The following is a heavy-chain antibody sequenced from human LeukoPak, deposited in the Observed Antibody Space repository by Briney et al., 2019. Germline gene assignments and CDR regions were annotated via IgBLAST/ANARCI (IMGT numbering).Heavy chain of an antibody. D-gene: IGHD3-22*01. J-gene: IGHJ4*02. CDR2: IYYSGST. Sequence: SQTLSLTCTVSGGSISSGGHYWSWIRQHPGKGLEWIGYIYYSGSTYYNPSLKSRVTISVDTSKIQFSLKLNSVTAADTAVYYCASRCYYYDSSGCPGYWGQGTLVTVSS. CDR1: GGSISSGGHY. CDR3: ASRCYYYDSSGCPGY. V-gene: IGHV4-31*03.